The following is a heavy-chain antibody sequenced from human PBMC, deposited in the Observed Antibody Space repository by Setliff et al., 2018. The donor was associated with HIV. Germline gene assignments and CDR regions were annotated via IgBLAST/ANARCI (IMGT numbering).Heavy chain of an antibody. J-gene: IGHJ5*02. D-gene: IGHD6-19*01. V-gene: IGHV1-18*01. CDR1: GYIFTSYL. Sequence: ASVKVSCKASGYIFTSYLINWVRQAPGHGLEWMGWISASNGDTNYAQKFQGRVTMTTDTSTTTAYMELKNLRSDDTAVYYCARMGSGWFIGLDPWGQGSLVTVSS. CDR2: ISASNGDT. CDR3: ARMGSGWFIGLDP.